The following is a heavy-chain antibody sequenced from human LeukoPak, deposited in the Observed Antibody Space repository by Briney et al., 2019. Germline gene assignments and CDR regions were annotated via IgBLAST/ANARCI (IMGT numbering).Heavy chain of an antibody. CDR1: GYTFTSYG. CDR2: ISAYNGNT. Sequence: ASVKVSCKASGYTFTSYGISWVRQAPEQGLEWMGWISAYNGNTNYAQKLQGRVTMTTDTSTSTAYMELRSLRSDDTAVYYCARDSGDIVVVPAAGGFDYWGQGTLVTVSS. J-gene: IGHJ4*02. V-gene: IGHV1-18*01. CDR3: ARDSGDIVVVPAAGGFDY. D-gene: IGHD2-2*01.